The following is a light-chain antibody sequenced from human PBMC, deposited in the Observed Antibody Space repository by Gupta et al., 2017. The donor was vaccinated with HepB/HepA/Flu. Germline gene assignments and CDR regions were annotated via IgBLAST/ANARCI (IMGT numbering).Light chain of an antibody. CDR3: QQYYSTPRT. CDR1: QSVLYSSNNKNY. Sequence: DIAMTQSPDSLAVSLGERATINCKSSQSVLYSSNNKNYLAWYQQKPGQPPKLLIYWASTRESGVPDRFSGSGSGTDFTLTISSLQAEDVAVYYCQQYYSTPRTFGQGTKVESK. J-gene: IGKJ1*01. V-gene: IGKV4-1*01. CDR2: WAS.